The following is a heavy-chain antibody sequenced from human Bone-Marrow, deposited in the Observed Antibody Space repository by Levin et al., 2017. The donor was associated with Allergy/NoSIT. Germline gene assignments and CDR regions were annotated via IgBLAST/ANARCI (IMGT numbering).Heavy chain of an antibody. CDR2: IKNSNKGAAV. Sequence: PGGSLRLSCVTSGFNFDDPYFSWVRQAPGKGLEWIARIKNSNKGAAVSYAAAVRGRFIISRDDSQNTVFLQMNSLKTEDTGLYYCNTDTTVTEAGDVFDIWGQGTRVTVSS. D-gene: IGHD4-17*01. CDR3: NTDTTVTEAGDVFDI. J-gene: IGHJ3*02. V-gene: IGHV3-15*01. CDR1: GFNFDDPY.